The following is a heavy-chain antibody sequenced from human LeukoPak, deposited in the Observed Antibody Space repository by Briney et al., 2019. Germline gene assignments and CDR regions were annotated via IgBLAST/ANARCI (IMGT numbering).Heavy chain of an antibody. Sequence: KPSETLSLTCTVSGGSFSNYYWSWIRQPPGKGLEWIGYVYYSGGTNCNPSLKSRVTISVDTSKNQLSLNLSSVTAADTAVYYCARHPTALVTYGFDPWGQGTLVAVSS. J-gene: IGHJ5*02. CDR3: ARHPTALVTYGFDP. V-gene: IGHV4-59*08. CDR2: VYYSGGT. CDR1: GGSFSNYY. D-gene: IGHD5-18*01.